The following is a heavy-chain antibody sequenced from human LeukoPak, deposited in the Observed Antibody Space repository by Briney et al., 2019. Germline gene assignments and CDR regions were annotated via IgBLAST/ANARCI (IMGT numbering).Heavy chain of an antibody. CDR3: ARALHGGSYFLDY. D-gene: IGHD1-26*01. J-gene: IGHJ4*02. V-gene: IGHV4-34*01. Sequence: SETLSLTFAVYGGSFSGYFWSYIRQPPGKGLEWLGEISHSGSTNYSPSLKSRVTISVDTSKNQFSLKLSSVTAADTAVYYCARALHGGSYFLDYWGQGTLVTVSS. CDR2: ISHSGST. CDR1: GGSFSGYF.